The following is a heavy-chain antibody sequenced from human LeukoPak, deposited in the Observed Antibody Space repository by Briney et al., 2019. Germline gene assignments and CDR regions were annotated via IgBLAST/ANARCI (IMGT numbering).Heavy chain of an antibody. CDR1: GFTFSSYG. V-gene: IGHV3-33*01. J-gene: IGHJ4*02. CDR3: ARGMLQYSSSLQGIFDY. CDR2: IWYDGSNK. Sequence: GGSLRLSCAASGFTFSSYGMHWVRQAPGKGLEWVAVIWYDGSNKYYADSVKGRFTISRDNSKNTLYLQMNSLRAEDTAVYYCARGMLQYSSSLQGIFDYWGQGTLVTVSS. D-gene: IGHD6-13*01.